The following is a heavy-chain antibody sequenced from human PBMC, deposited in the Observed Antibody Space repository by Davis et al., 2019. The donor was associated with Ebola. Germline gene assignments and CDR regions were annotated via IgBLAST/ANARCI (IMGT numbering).Heavy chain of an antibody. CDR2: ISSSGDST. V-gene: IGHV3-23*01. CDR1: GFPFSTYA. CDR3: AKSAGYYYDSSGYYPSYYFDY. D-gene: IGHD3-22*01. Sequence: GGSLRLSCTASGFPFSTYAMSWVRQAPGKGLEWVSGISSSGDSTYYADSVKGRFTISRDNAKNSLYLQMNSLRAEDTALYYCAKSAGYYYDSSGYYPSYYFDYWGQGTLVTVSS. J-gene: IGHJ4*02.